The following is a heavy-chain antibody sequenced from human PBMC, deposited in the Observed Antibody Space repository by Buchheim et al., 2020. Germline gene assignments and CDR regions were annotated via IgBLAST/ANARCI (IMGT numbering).Heavy chain of an antibody. J-gene: IGHJ4*02. V-gene: IGHV4-4*02. CDR2: IYQSGTT. CDR1: GASISSRNW. CDR3: AKTGAQGYLEY. D-gene: IGHD6-13*01. Sequence: QVQLQESGPGLVKPSGTLSLTCSVSGASISSRNWWTWVRQSPGKGLEWIGEIYQSGTTNYNPSLKSRVTISMAKSKNQFSLKVNSATAADTAVFYCAKTGAQGYLEYWGQG.